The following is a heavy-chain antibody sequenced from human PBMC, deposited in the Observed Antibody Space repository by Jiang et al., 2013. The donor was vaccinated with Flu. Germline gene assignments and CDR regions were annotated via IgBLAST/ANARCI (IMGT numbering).Heavy chain of an antibody. Sequence: EVQLLESGGGLVQPGGSLRLSCAASGFTFSSYAMSWVRQAPGKGLEWVSAISGSGGSTYYADSVKGRFTISRDNSKNTLYLQMNSLRAEDTAVYYCAKVVVVVPAAISRGFXYWGQGTLVTVSS. V-gene: IGHV3-23*01. D-gene: IGHD2-2*01. CDR1: GFTFSSYA. J-gene: IGHJ4*02. CDR3: AKVVVVVPAAISRGFXY. CDR2: ISGSGGST.